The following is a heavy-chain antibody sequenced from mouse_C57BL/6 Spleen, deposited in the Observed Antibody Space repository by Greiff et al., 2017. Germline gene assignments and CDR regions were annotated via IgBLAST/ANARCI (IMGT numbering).Heavy chain of an antibody. J-gene: IGHJ1*03. V-gene: IGHV1-50*01. D-gene: IGHD1-1*01. CDR1: GYTFTSYW. CDR3: ARPGYGSSYGYFDV. CDR2: IDPSDSYT. Sequence: QVQLQQPGAELVKPGASVKLSCKASGYTFTSYWMQWVKQRPGQGLEWIGEIDPSDSYTNYNQKFKGKATLTVDTSSSTAYMQLSSLTSEDSAVYYWARPGYGSSYGYFDVGGTGTTVTVSS.